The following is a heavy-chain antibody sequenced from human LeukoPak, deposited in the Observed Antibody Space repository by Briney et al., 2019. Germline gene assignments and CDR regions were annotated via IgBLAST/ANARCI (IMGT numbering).Heavy chain of an antibody. CDR2: IIPIFGTA. V-gene: IGHV1-69*05. Sequence: SVKVSCKASGGTFSSDAISWVRQAPGQGLEWMGGIIPIFGTANYAQKFQGRVTITTDESTSTAYMELSSLRSEDTAVYYCARGHRARPRAVAGTGEDYWGQGTLVTVSS. CDR1: GGTFSSDA. J-gene: IGHJ4*02. CDR3: ARGHRARPRAVAGTGEDY. D-gene: IGHD6-19*01.